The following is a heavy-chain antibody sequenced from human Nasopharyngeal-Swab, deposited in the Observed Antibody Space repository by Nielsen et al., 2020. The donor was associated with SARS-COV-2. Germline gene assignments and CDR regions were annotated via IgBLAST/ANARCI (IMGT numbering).Heavy chain of an antibody. D-gene: IGHD3-9*01. CDR2: ISSSGSTI. V-gene: IGHV3-11*04. J-gene: IGHJ3*02. CDR3: AREDYDILTGYYNDMDAFDI. Sequence: WIRQPPGKGLEWVSYISSSGSTIYYADSVKGRFTISRDNAKNSLYLQMNSLRAEDTAVYYCAREDYDILTGYYNDMDAFDIWGQGTMVTVSS.